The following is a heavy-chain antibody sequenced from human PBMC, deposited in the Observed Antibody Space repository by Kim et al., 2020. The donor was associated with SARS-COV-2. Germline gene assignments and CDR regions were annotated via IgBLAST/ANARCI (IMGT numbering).Heavy chain of an antibody. CDR1: GGSFSGSRHY. V-gene: IGHV4-39*01. CDR3: ATGDTRGVYFHY. J-gene: IGHJ4*02. Sequence: SETLSLTCTVSGGSFSGSRHYWGWIRQPPGKGLEWIGSIYYSGSTYYNPSLKSRVTISLDTSKNQFSLQLSSVTAADTAIYYCATGDTRGVYFHYWGQGTQVTVSS. CDR2: IYYSGST.